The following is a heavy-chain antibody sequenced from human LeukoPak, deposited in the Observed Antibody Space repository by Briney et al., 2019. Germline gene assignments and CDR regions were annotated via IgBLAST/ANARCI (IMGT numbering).Heavy chain of an antibody. Sequence: GPSLRLSCADSGFTFSSYSMICAPQAPGEGLECVSSITSSSSSMYYAESVRGRFTISRDNAKNSLFLQMNSLRAEDTAVYYCARVRSGYYVDYWGQGTLVTVSS. J-gene: IGHJ4*02. CDR2: ITSSSSSM. CDR3: ARVRSGYYVDY. D-gene: IGHD3-3*01. V-gene: IGHV3-21*01. CDR1: GFTFSSYS.